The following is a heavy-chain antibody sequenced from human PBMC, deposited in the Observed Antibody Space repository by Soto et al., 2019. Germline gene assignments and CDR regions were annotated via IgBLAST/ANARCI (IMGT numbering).Heavy chain of an antibody. CDR3: ENWRFDY. J-gene: IGHJ4*02. CDR2: TYYRSKLYN. Sequence: SQTLSLTCAISGDRVSSDSAAWNWISHSPSRGLEWLGRTYYRSKLYNDYAVSMRSRITINTDTTKNQFSLQLNSATPEDTAVYYCENWRFDYWGQGNRVTVSS. V-gene: IGHV6-1*01. D-gene: IGHD1-1*01. CDR1: GDRVSSDSAA.